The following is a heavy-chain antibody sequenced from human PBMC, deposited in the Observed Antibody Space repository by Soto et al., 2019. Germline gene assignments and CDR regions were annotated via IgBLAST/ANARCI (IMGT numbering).Heavy chain of an antibody. V-gene: IGHV3-23*01. CDR1: GFTFSSYA. CDR2: ISGSGGST. D-gene: IGHD3-16*02. Sequence: GGSLRLSCAASGFTFSSYAMSWVRQAPGKGLEWVSAISGSGGSTYYADTVKGRFTISRDNSKNKLYLQMNSLRAEDTAVYYCAKDLYDYVWGSYRPPYFQHWGQGTLVTVSS. CDR3: AKDLYDYVWGSYRPPYFQH. J-gene: IGHJ1*01.